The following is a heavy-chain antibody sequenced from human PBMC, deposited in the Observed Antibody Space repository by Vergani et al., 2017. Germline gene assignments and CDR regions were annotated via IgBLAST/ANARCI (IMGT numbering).Heavy chain of an antibody. CDR1: GFTFSSYA. D-gene: IGHD2-2*01. J-gene: IGHJ4*02. CDR3: AKGEAIVVVPAALDY. CDR2: ISGSGGST. Sequence: EVQLLESGGGLVQPGGSLRLSCAASGFTFSSYAMSWVRQAPGKGLEWVSGISGSGGSTYYADSVKGRFTISRDNSKNTLYLQMNSLRAEDTAVYYCAKGEAIVVVPAALDYWGQGTLVTGSS. V-gene: IGHV3-23*01.